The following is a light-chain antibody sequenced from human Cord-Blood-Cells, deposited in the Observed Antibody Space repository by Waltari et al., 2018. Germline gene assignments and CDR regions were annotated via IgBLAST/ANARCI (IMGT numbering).Light chain of an antibody. CDR2: AAS. Sequence: DIQMTQSPSSLSASVGDRVTITCRASQRISSYLNWYQQKPGKAPKLLIYAASSLQSGVPSRCSGSGSGTAVTVTISSLQPEHFASDYCQQSYRTRRTFGGGTKVEIK. V-gene: IGKV1-39*01. CDR1: QRISSY. CDR3: QQSYRTRRT. J-gene: IGKJ4*01.